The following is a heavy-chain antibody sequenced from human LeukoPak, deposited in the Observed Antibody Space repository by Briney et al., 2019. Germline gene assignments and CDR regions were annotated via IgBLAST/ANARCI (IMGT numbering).Heavy chain of an antibody. D-gene: IGHD3-22*01. CDR3: ARELGDYYDSSGYYSGDWYFDL. CDR2: ISSSSTYI. Sequence: GSLRLSCAASGFTFSSYSMNWVRQAPGKGLEWVSSISSSSTYIYYADSLKGRLTISRDNAKNSLYLEINSLRAEDTAVYYCARELGDYYDSSGYYSGDWYFDLWGRGTLVTVSS. J-gene: IGHJ2*01. CDR1: GFTFSSYS. V-gene: IGHV3-21*01.